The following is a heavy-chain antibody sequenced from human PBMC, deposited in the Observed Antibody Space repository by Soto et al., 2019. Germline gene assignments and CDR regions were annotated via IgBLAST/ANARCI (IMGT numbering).Heavy chain of an antibody. J-gene: IGHJ4*02. Sequence: PSETLSLTCSVSGGSINNFHWSWIRQPPGKGLEWIGFVFYSGRTTYNPSLQSRVTISVDTSHNHLSLKLRSVTAADTATYYCARIESGYSYGSIIDFWGQGKLVTVSS. V-gene: IGHV4-59*01. CDR2: VFYSGRT. CDR3: ARIESGYSYGSIIDF. D-gene: IGHD5-18*01. CDR1: GGSINNFH.